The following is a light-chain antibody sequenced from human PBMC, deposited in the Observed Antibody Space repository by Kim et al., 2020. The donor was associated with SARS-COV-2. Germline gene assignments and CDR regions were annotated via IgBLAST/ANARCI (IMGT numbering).Light chain of an antibody. CDR3: QQYVSSHT. CDR1: QSVNRNY. Sequence: LSPGERATLSCRASQSVNRNYLAWYQQKAGQAPRLLIYAASSRATGIPDRFSGSGSGTDFTLTISRLEPEDFAVYYCQQYVSSHTFGGGTKVEIK. J-gene: IGKJ4*01. CDR2: AAS. V-gene: IGKV3-20*01.